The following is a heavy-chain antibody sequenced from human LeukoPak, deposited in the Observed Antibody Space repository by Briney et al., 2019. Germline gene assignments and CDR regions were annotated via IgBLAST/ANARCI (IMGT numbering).Heavy chain of an antibody. CDR2: LYVNGSP. Sequence: SETLSLTCTVSGDSISSAYWGWIRQSAGKGLEYIGRLYVNGSPNSNPSLKSRVTMSVDTSKNQFSLKLSSVTAADTAVYYCARGSRPRCSSTSCHSYYYMDVWGKGTTVTISS. J-gene: IGHJ6*03. CDR1: GDSISSAY. D-gene: IGHD2-2*02. CDR3: ARGSRPRCSSTSCHSYYYMDV. V-gene: IGHV4-4*07.